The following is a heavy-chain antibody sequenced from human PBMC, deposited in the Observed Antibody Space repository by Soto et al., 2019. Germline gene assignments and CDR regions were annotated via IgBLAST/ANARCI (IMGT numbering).Heavy chain of an antibody. J-gene: IGHJ4*02. CDR2: IKGDGSEK. CDR1: RFSFRSYW. Sequence: GGSLRLSCVASRFSFRSYWMSWVRQAPGKGLEWVANIKGDGSEKYYVDSVKGRFTISRDNAKNSLYLQMNSLRAEDTAVYYCAKEFLVAETVIAYWGQGTLVTVSS. D-gene: IGHD2-15*01. V-gene: IGHV3-7*01. CDR3: AKEFLVAETVIAY.